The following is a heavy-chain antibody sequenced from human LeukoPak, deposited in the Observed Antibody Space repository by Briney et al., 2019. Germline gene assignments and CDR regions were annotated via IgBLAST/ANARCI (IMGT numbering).Heavy chain of an antibody. CDR3: ARASKAARVFDY. Sequence: SSETLSLTCAVSADSFSSHYWTWIRQPPGKGLEWIGYISYIGSTNYNPSLKSRVTISIDTSKNQFSLKLSSVTAADTAVYYCARASKAARVFDYWGQGTLVTVSS. CDR1: ADSFSSHY. D-gene: IGHD6-6*01. CDR2: ISYIGST. J-gene: IGHJ4*02. V-gene: IGHV4-59*11.